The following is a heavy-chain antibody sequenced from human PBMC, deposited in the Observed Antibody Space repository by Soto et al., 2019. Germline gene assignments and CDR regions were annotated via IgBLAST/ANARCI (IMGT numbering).Heavy chain of an antibody. CDR2: IIPILGIA. CDR1: GGTFSSYT. V-gene: IGHV1-69*08. Sequence: QVQLVQSGAEVQKPGSSVKVSCKASGGTFSSYTISWVRQAPGQGLEWMGRIIPILGIANYAQKFQGRVTITADKSTSTAYMELSSLRSEDTAVYYCARDLGYCSSTSCYGDAFDIWGQGTMVTVSS. J-gene: IGHJ3*02. D-gene: IGHD2-2*01. CDR3: ARDLGYCSSTSCYGDAFDI.